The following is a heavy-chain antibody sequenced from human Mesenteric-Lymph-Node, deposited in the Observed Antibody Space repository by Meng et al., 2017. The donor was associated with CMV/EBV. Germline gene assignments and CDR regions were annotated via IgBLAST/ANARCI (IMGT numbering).Heavy chain of an antibody. Sequence: GESLKISCAASGFTFSDYYMNWIRQAPGKGLEWVSYISSSGSTIYYADSVKGRFTISRDNAKNSLYLQMNSLRAEDTAVYYCARETYCSSTSCYIRHDAFDIWGQGTMVTVSS. CDR2: ISSSGSTI. V-gene: IGHV3-11*04. D-gene: IGHD2-2*02. J-gene: IGHJ3*02. CDR1: GFTFSDYY. CDR3: ARETYCSSTSCYIRHDAFDI.